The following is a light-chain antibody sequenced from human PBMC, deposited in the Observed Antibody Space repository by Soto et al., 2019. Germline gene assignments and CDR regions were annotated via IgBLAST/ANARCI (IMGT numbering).Light chain of an antibody. CDR1: QSVSSNY. V-gene: IGKV3-20*01. J-gene: IGKJ5*01. CDR3: QQYKNWPPIT. Sequence: EIVLTQSPGTLSLSPGERATLSCRASQSVSSNYLAWYQQKPGQAPRLLIYGASSRATGIPDRFSGSGSGTEFTLTISRLEPEDFAVYYCQQYKNWPPITFGQGTRLEI. CDR2: GAS.